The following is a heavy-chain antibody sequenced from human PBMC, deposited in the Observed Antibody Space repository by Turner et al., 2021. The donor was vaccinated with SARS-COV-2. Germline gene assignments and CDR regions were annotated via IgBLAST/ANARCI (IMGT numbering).Heavy chain of an antibody. J-gene: IGHJ5*02. Sequence: QLQLQESGPGLATPSETLSLTCTVSGGSSSWSSYYWGWIRQPPGKGLEWIGSIYYSGSTYYNPSLKSRVTISVDTSKNQFAQKLSSVTAADTAVYYCAPSPITMVRGVITFGWFDPWGQGTLVTVSS. CDR3: APSPITMVRGVITFGWFDP. CDR1: GGSSSWSSYY. V-gene: IGHV4-39*01. CDR2: IYYSGST. D-gene: IGHD3-10*01.